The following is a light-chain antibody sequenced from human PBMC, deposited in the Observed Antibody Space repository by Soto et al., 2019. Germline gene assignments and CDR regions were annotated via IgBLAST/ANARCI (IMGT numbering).Light chain of an antibody. CDR3: CSYAGSSTFLA. Sequence: QSALTQPASVSGSPGQSITISCTGTSSDVGSYNLVSWYQQHPGKAPKLMIYEVSKRTSGVSNRFSGSKSGNTASLTISGLQAEDEADYYCCSYAGSSTFLAFGGGTKVTVL. J-gene: IGLJ2*01. CDR2: EVS. CDR1: SSDVGSYNL. V-gene: IGLV2-23*02.